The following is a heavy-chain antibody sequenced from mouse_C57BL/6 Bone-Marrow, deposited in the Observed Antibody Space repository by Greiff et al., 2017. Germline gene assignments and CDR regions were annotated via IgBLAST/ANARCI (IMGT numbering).Heavy chain of an antibody. CDR2: IDPEDGET. Sequence: EVKLEESGAELVKPGASVKLSCTASGFNIKDYYMHWVKQRTEQGLEWIGRIDPEDGETKYAPKFQGKATITADTSSNTAYLQLSSLTSEDTAVYYCARAYYDYDGYWYFDVWGTGTTVTVSS. V-gene: IGHV14-2*01. J-gene: IGHJ1*03. CDR1: GFNIKDYY. CDR3: ARAYYDYDGYWYFDV. D-gene: IGHD2-4*01.